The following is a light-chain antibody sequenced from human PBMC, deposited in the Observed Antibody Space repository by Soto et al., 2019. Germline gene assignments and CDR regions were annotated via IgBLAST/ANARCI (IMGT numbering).Light chain of an antibody. J-gene: IGLJ1*01. CDR1: SSDVGSYHL. CDR3: CSYAGSSTFV. CDR2: EGN. V-gene: IGLV2-23*01. Sequence: QSALTQPASVSGSPGQSITISCTGTSSDVGSYHLVSWYQQHPGKAPKLMIYEGNKRPSGVSNRFSGSKSGNTASLTISGLQAEDEADYYCCSYAGSSTFVFGTGTKLTVL.